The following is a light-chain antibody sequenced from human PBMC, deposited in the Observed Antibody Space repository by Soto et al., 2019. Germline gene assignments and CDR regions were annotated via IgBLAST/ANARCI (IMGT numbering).Light chain of an antibody. CDR2: AAS. CDR3: QQLNSYPLT. Sequence: DIQLTQSPSFLSASVGDRVTITCRASQDISSYLAWYQQKPGKAPKLLIYAASTLQSGVPSSFSGSGSGTEFTLTISSTQPEDFATYYCQQLNSYPLTFGGGTKVEIK. V-gene: IGKV1-9*01. J-gene: IGKJ4*01. CDR1: QDISSY.